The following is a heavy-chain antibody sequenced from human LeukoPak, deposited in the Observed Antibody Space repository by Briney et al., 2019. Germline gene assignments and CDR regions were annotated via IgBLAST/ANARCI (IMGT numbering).Heavy chain of an antibody. Sequence: ASVKVSCKASGYTFTSYYMHWVRQAPGQGLEWMGIINPSGGSTSYAQKFQGRVTMTRDTSTSTVYMELSSLRSEDTAVYYCARDGGLRNYYYNYYMDVWGKGTTVTVSS. V-gene: IGHV1-46*01. CDR2: INPSGGST. J-gene: IGHJ6*03. D-gene: IGHD3-16*01. CDR1: GYTFTSYY. CDR3: ARDGGLRNYYYNYYMDV.